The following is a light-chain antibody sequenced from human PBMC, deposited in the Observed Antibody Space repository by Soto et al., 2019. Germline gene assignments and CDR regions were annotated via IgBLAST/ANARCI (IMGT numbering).Light chain of an antibody. CDR1: QSVDNW. CDR2: MAS. Sequence: DIQVTQSPSALSASVGDRVTITCRASQSVDNWLAWYQRRPGKAPKLLIYMASTLEVGVPSRFSGSASGTEFTLTISSLQPDDSATYYCQQYKTYSPTFGQWTKLEI. V-gene: IGKV1-5*03. J-gene: IGKJ1*01. CDR3: QQYKTYSPT.